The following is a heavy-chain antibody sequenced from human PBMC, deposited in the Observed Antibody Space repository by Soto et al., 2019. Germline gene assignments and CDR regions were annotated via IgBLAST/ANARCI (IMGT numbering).Heavy chain of an antibody. V-gene: IGHV3-23*01. CDR1: GFTFSCCA. J-gene: IGHJ4*02. D-gene: IGHD1-7*01. Sequence: GGSLRLSCAASGFTFSCCAMSWVRQAPGKGLDYVSTIHGDGSYKYYADSVKGRFTISRDNSKNTLYLQMNSPSTEDMAVYFCARDVNRGWNYPAYWGQGALVTVSS. CDR2: IHGDGSYK. CDR3: ARDVNRGWNYPAY.